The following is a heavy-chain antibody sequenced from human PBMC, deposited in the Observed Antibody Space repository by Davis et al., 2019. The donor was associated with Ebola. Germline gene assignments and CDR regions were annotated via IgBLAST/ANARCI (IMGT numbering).Heavy chain of an antibody. CDR3: ARVSPHYDILTGYYFLLDY. J-gene: IGHJ4*02. CDR2: INHSGST. V-gene: IGHV4-34*01. D-gene: IGHD3-9*01. CDR1: GGSFSGYY. Sequence: SETLSLTCAVYGGSFSGYYWSWIRQPPGKGLEWIGEINHSGSTNYNPSLKSRVTISVDTSKNQFSLKLSSVTAADTAVYYCARVSPHYDILTGYYFLLDYWGQGTLVTVSS.